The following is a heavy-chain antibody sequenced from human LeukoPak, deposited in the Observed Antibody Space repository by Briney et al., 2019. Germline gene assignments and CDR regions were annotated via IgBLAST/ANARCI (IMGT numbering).Heavy chain of an antibody. D-gene: IGHD3-10*01. CDR1: GGSISSGDYY. CDR3: ARDNYGSGSHAPGVWFDP. Sequence: SETLSLTCTVSGGSISSGDYYWSWIRQPPGKGLEWIVYIYYSGSTYYNPSLKSRVTISVDTSENQFSLKLSSVTAADTAVYYCARDNYGSGSHAPGVWFDPWGQGTLVTVSS. J-gene: IGHJ5*02. CDR2: IYYSGST. V-gene: IGHV4-30-4*01.